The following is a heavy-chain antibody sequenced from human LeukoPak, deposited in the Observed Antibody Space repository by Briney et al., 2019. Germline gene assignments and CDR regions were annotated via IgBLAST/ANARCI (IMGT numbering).Heavy chain of an antibody. CDR2: INPNSGGT. CDR3: ARTPGPITMIVVVINENWFDP. CDR1: GYTFTGYY. Sequence: GASVKVSCKASGYTFTGYYMHWVRQAPGQGLEWMGWINPNSGGTNYAQKFQGRVTMTRDTSISTAYMELSRLRSDDTAVYYCARTPGPITMIVVVINENWFDPWGQGTLVTVSS. V-gene: IGHV1-2*02. J-gene: IGHJ5*02. D-gene: IGHD3-22*01.